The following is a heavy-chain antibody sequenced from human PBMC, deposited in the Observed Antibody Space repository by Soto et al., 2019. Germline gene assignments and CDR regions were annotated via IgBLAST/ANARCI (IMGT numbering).Heavy chain of an antibody. J-gene: IGHJ3*02. V-gene: IGHV3-33*01. D-gene: IGHD3-16*01. CDR1: GFTFRIYS. CDR2: MWYDGTNQ. CDR3: ARDATFGTKGGSFDI. Sequence: QVQLVESGGGVVQPGRSLRLSCAASGFTFRIYSMHWVRQSPGKGLEWVAVMWYDGTNQYYGESVKGRFTISRDNSENTLYLQMNSLRVEDTAVYYCARDATFGTKGGSFDIWGHGTLVTVSS.